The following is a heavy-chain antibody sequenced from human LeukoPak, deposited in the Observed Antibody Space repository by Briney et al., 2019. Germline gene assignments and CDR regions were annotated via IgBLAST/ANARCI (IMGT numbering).Heavy chain of an antibody. CDR3: ARGKTSGGYSYGLRRDYYYGMDV. CDR1: GGSFSGYY. Sequence: SETLSLTCAVYGGSFSGYYWSWIRQPPGKGLEWIGEINHSGSTNYNPSLKSRVTISVDTSKNQFSLKLSSVTAADTAVYYCARGKTSGGYSYGLRRDYYYGMDVWGQGTTVTVSS. CDR2: INHSGST. V-gene: IGHV4-34*01. D-gene: IGHD5-18*01. J-gene: IGHJ6*02.